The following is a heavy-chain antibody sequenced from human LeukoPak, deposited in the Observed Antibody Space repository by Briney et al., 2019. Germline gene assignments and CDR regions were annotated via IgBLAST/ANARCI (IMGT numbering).Heavy chain of an antibody. Sequence: PGGSLRLSCAASGFTFSSYGIHWVRQAPGKGLEWVAVIWYDRSNKYYADSVKGRFTISRDDSKNTLYLQMNSLRVEDTAVYYCARDGDSAVATRVFDYWGQGTLVTVSS. CDR2: IWYDRSNK. D-gene: IGHD5-18*01. CDR1: GFTFSSYG. CDR3: ARDGDSAVATRVFDY. J-gene: IGHJ4*02. V-gene: IGHV3-33*01.